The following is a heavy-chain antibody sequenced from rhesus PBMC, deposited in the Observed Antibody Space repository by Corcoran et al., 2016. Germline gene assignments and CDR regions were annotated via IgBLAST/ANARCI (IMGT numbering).Heavy chain of an antibody. J-gene: IGHJ5-2*02. CDR3: ARDWGFGSSWSGSLDV. CDR2: ISNGGGST. D-gene: IGHD4-29*01. V-gene: IGHV3-178*01. CDR1: GFTFSVYY. Sequence: EVQLVESGGGLAKPGGSLRLSCAASGFTFSVYYMDWVRQAPGKGLEWVSRISNGGGSTWYADAVKGRFTISRENAKNTLYLQMNSLRAEDTAVYYCARDWGFGSSWSGSLDVWGRGVLVTVSS.